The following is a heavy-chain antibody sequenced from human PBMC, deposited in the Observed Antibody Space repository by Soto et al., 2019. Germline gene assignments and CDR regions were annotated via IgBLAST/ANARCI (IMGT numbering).Heavy chain of an antibody. CDR2: IIPIFGTA. Sequence: SVKVSCKASGGTFSSYAISWVRQAPGQGLEWMGGIIPIFGTANYAQKFQGRVTITADESTSTAYMELSSLRSEDTAVYYCARDRIAAAVWFDPWSQGTLVTVSS. CDR1: GGTFSSYA. D-gene: IGHD6-13*01. CDR3: ARDRIAAAVWFDP. J-gene: IGHJ5*02. V-gene: IGHV1-69*13.